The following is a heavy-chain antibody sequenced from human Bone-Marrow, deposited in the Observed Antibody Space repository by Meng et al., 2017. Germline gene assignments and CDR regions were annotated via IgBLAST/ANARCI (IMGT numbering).Heavy chain of an antibody. J-gene: IGHJ6*02. CDR3: ARDKYDYVWGSFHGMDV. Sequence: GESLKISCAASGFTFSSYGMHWVRQAPGKGLEWVAVIWYDGSNKYYADSVKGRFTISRDNSKNTLYLQMNSLRAEDTAVYYCARDKYDYVWGSFHGMDVWGQGTTVTVSS. V-gene: IGHV3-33*01. D-gene: IGHD3-16*01. CDR2: IWYDGSNK. CDR1: GFTFSSYG.